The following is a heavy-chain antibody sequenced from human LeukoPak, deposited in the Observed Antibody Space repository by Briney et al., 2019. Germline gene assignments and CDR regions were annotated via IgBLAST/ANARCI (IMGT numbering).Heavy chain of an antibody. CDR3: ARLSVDTAMVTFFDY. Sequence: GESLKISCKGSGYSFTSYWIGWVRQMPGKGLEWMGIIYPGDSDTRYSPSFQGQVTISADKSISTAYLQWSSLKASDTAMYYCARLSVDTAMVTFFDYWGQGTLVTVSS. CDR2: IYPGDSDT. D-gene: IGHD5-18*01. J-gene: IGHJ4*02. CDR1: GYSFTSYW. V-gene: IGHV5-51*01.